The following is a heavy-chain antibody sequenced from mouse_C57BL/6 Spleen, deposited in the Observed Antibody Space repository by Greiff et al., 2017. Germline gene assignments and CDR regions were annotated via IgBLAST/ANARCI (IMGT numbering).Heavy chain of an antibody. J-gene: IGHJ3*01. CDR3: ARSYRSSYSNYEAY. V-gene: IGHV1-26*01. Sequence: EVQLQQSGPELVKPGASVKISCKASGYTFTDYYMNWVKQSHGKSLEWIGDINPNNGGTSYNQKFKGKATLTVDKSSSTAYMELRSLTSEDSAVYYCARSYRSSYSNYEAYWGQGTLVTVSA. D-gene: IGHD2-5*01. CDR2: INPNNGGT. CDR1: GYTFTDYY.